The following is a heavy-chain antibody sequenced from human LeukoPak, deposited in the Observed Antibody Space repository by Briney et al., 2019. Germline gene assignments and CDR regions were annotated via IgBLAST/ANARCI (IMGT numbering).Heavy chain of an antibody. J-gene: IGHJ1*01. CDR3: VHIERRSLRH. D-gene: IGHD1-26*01. CDR1: EFSLSTTGVG. Sequence: SGPTLVNPTQTLTLTCTFSEFSLSTTGVGVGWIRQPPGKALEWLALIYWDDGKRYSPSLKSNLTITKDTSKNQVVLRMTNMDPVDTATYYCVHIERRSLRHWGQGTLVTVSS. V-gene: IGHV2-5*02. CDR2: IYWDDGK.